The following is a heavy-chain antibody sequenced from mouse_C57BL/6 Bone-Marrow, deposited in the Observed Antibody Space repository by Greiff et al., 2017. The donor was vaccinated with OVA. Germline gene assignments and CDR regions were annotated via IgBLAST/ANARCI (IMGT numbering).Heavy chain of an antibody. V-gene: IGHV3-1*01. Sequence: VQLQESGPGMVKPSQSLSLTCTVTGYSITSGYDWHWIRHFPGNKLEWMGYISYSGSTNYNPSLKSRISITHDTSKNPFFLKLNSVTTEDTATYYCARPGSSYNYAMDYWGQGTSVTVSS. CDR2: ISYSGST. CDR1: GYSITSGYD. CDR3: ARPGSSYNYAMDY. J-gene: IGHJ4*01. D-gene: IGHD1-1*01.